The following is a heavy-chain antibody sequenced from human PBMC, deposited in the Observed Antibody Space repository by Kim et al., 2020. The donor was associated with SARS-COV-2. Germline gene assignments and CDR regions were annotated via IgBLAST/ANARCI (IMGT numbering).Heavy chain of an antibody. V-gene: IGHV3-7*01. CDR2: EK. CDR3: ARVSYYYFDY. Sequence: EKYYVDAVKCRFTISRDNAKNSLYLQMNSLRAEDTAVYYCARVSYYYFDYWGQGTLVTVSS. J-gene: IGHJ4*02. D-gene: IGHD1-26*01.